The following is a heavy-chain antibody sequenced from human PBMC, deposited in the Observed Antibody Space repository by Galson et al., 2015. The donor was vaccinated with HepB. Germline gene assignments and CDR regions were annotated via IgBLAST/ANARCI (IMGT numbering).Heavy chain of an antibody. Sequence: SVKVSCKVSGYTLTKLSMHWVRQAPGKGLEWMGGFDPEDGETIYAQKFQGRVTMTEDTSTDTAYMELSSLRSEDTAVYYCATDQLEPLENRLYYYYGMDVWGQGTTVTVSS. V-gene: IGHV1-24*01. CDR1: GYTLTKLS. J-gene: IGHJ6*02. CDR3: ATDQLEPLENRLYYYYGMDV. D-gene: IGHD1-1*01. CDR2: FDPEDGET.